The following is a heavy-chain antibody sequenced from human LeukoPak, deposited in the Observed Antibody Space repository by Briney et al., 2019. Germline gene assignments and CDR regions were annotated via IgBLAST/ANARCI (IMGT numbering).Heavy chain of an antibody. CDR2: FDPEDGET. J-gene: IGHJ5*02. CDR3: AKGPYDYVWGSYRPETYNWFDP. CDR1: GYALTELS. D-gene: IGHD3-16*02. V-gene: IGHV1-24*01. Sequence: ASVKVSCKVSGYALTELSMHWVRQAPGKGLEWMGGFDPEDGETIYAQKFQGRVTMTEDTSTDTAYMELSSLRSEDTAVYYCAKGPYDYVWGSYRPETYNWFDPWGQGTLVTVSS.